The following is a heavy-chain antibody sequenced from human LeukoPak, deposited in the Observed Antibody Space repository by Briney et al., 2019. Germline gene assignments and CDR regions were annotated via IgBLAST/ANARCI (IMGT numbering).Heavy chain of an antibody. J-gene: IGHJ4*02. V-gene: IGHV3-53*01. Sequence: GESLRLSCAASGLTVSSNYMSWVRQAPGKGLEWVSVIYSGGSTAYADSVKGRFTISRDNSKNTLYFQLNSLRVEDTAVFYCARDPGGAKFDYWGQGTLVTVSS. CDR2: IYSGGST. D-gene: IGHD4/OR15-4a*01. CDR1: GLTVSSNY. CDR3: ARDPGGAKFDY.